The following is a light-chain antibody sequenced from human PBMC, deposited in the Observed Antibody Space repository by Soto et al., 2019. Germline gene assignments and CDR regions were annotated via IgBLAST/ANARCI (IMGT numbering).Light chain of an antibody. CDR3: SSYINTSLV. J-gene: IGLJ2*01. CDR1: SSDIGGYNY. CDR2: DVN. V-gene: IGLV2-14*01. Sequence: QPVLTQPASVSGSPGQSITISCTGSSSDIGGYNYVSWYQQHPGKAPKVMIYDVNNRPSGVSNRYSGSKSGNTASLTISGLQAEDEADYYCSSYINTSLVFGGGTKLTVL.